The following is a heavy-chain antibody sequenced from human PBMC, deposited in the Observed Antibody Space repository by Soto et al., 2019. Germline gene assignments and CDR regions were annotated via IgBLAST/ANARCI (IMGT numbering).Heavy chain of an antibody. V-gene: IGHV4-30-4*01. Sequence: PSETLSLTCTVSGGSISSGDYYWSWIRQPPGKGLEWIGYIYYSGSTYYNQSLKSRVTISVDTSKNQFSLKLSSVTAADTAVYYCAREAPGVGRFYFDYWGQGTLVTVSS. J-gene: IGHJ4*02. CDR1: GGSISSGDYY. CDR2: IYYSGST. D-gene: IGHD3-10*01. CDR3: AREAPGVGRFYFDY.